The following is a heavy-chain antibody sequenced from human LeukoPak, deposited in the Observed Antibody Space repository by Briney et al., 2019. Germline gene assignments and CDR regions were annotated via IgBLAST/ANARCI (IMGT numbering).Heavy chain of an antibody. D-gene: IGHD3-9*01. CDR1: GGSISSGDYY. Sequence: PSETLSLTCTVSGGSISSGDYYWSWIRQPPGKGLEWIGYIYYSGSTYYNPSLKSRVTISVDTSKNQFSLKLSSVTAADTAVYYCARGTPDLLRYFDWLLIYFDYWGQGTLVTVSS. CDR3: ARGTPDLLRYFDWLLIYFDY. J-gene: IGHJ4*02. CDR2: IYYSGST. V-gene: IGHV4-30-4*01.